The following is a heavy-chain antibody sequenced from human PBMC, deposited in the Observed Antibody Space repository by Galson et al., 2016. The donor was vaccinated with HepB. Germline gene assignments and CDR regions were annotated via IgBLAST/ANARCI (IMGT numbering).Heavy chain of an antibody. CDR1: GGSISSNYYY. J-gene: IGHJ5*02. D-gene: IGHD2-8*01. Sequence: SETLSLTCTVSGGSISSNYYYWGSIRQPPGKGLEWIANIYCSGITYSNPSLKSRVTISVDTSKNHFSLKLSSVTAADTAVYYCAMWGRDCFNNDVCWNWFDPWGQGTLVTVSS. CDR2: IYCSGIT. CDR3: AMWGRDCFNNDVCWNWFDP. V-gene: IGHV4-39*02.